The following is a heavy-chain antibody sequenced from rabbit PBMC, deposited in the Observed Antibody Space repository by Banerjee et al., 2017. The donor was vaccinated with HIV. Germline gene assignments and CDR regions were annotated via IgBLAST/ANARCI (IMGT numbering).Heavy chain of an antibody. CDR1: EFDFSIYA. D-gene: IGHD8-1*01. CDR2: ITYGGSA. J-gene: IGHJ4*01. Sequence: QSLEESGGDLVKPGASLTLTCTASEFDFSIYAITWVRQAPGKGLEYIGYITYGGSAYYASWVNGRFTISRENTQNTLYLQLNSLTAADTATYFCARGEAGGGYDFNLWGPGTLVTVS. V-gene: IGHV1S28*01. CDR3: ARGEAGGGYDFNL.